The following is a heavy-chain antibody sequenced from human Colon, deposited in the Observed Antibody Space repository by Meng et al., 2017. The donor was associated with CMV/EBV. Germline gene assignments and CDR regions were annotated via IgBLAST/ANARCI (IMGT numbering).Heavy chain of an antibody. CDR2: ISSSGNNI. V-gene: IGHV3-11*01. J-gene: IGHJ2*01. Sequence: AVSVSTLSDYYMSWVRQTPGKGLEWVSYISSSGNNINYADSVKGRFTISRDNAKDSVSLQMNSLTAEDTAVYYCARGDYDYSWYFDLWGRGTLVTVSS. CDR1: VSTLSDYY. CDR3: ARGDYDYSWYFDL. D-gene: IGHD3-22*01.